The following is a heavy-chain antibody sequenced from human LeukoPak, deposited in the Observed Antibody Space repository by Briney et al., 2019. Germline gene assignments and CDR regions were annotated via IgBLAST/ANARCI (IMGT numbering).Heavy chain of an antibody. Sequence: SETLSLTCAVSGYSISSGYYWGWMRQPPGKGLEWIGSIYHSGNTYYNPSLKSRVTISVDTSKNQFSLKLSSVTAADTAVYYCGRHPSSTYFDYWGQGALVTVSS. J-gene: IGHJ4*02. CDR2: IYHSGNT. V-gene: IGHV4-38-2*01. CDR1: GYSISSGYY. CDR3: GRHPSSTYFDY.